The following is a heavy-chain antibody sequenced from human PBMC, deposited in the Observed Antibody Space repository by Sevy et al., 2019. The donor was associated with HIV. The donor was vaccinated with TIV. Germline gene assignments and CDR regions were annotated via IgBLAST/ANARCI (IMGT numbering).Heavy chain of an antibody. CDR1: GFTFSSYG. CDR2: ISYDGSNK. Sequence: GGSLRLSCAASGFTFSSYGMHWVRQAPGKGLEWVAVISYDGSNKYYADSVKGRFTISRDNSKNTLYLQMNSLRAEDTAVYYCAKDLSRDYGDLGFDYWGQGTLVTVSS. J-gene: IGHJ4*02. CDR3: AKDLSRDYGDLGFDY. D-gene: IGHD4-17*01. V-gene: IGHV3-30*18.